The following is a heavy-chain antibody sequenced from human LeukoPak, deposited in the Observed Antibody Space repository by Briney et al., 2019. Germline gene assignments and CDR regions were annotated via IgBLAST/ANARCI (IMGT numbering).Heavy chain of an antibody. CDR3: ARDFAREFTIDY. V-gene: IGHV3-11*04. CDR2: ISPRGTDI. D-gene: IGHD3-10*01. Sequence: PGGSLRLSCAASGFTFGDHYMNWVRQVPGKGLEWVSYISPRGTDINYADSVKGRFTISRDNAKNSLFLQMNSLRAEDTAVYYCARDFAREFTIDYWGQGTLVTVSS. CDR1: GFTFGDHY. J-gene: IGHJ4*02.